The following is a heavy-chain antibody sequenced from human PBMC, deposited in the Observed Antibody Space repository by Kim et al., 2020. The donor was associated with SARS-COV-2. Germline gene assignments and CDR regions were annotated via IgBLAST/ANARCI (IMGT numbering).Heavy chain of an antibody. J-gene: IGHJ4*02. V-gene: IGHV4-59*01. D-gene: IGHD6-13*01. CDR3: ARSYSSSWYPYYFDY. Sequence: HPLKSRVTISVDTSKNQCSLKLSSVTAADTAVYYCARSYSSSWYPYYFDYWGQGTLVTVSS.